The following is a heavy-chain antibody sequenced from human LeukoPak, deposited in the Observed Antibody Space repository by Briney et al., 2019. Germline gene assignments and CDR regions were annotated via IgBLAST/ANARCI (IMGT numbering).Heavy chain of an antibody. CDR3: AGIYTVTTGVNDYYYYGMDV. J-gene: IGHJ6*02. Sequence: GGSLRLSCAASGFKFINYAVSWARQAPGKGLEWVSARGSAGGDYYADSVKGRFTISRHNSKNTLYLQMNSLRAEDTAVYYCAGIYTVTTGVNDYYYYGMDVWGQGTTVTVSS. V-gene: IGHV3-23*01. CDR2: RGSAGGD. D-gene: IGHD4-17*01. CDR1: GFKFINYA.